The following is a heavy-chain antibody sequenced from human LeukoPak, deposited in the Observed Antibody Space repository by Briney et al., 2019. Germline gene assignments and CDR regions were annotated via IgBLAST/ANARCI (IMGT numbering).Heavy chain of an antibody. CDR3: ARDRWYSGSYQNYAFDI. J-gene: IGHJ3*02. V-gene: IGHV7-4-1*02. Sequence: GASVKVSCKASGYTFTSYDINWVRQAPGQGLEWMGWINTNTGNPTYAQGFTGRFVFSLDTSVSTAYLQISSLKAEDTAVYYCARDRWYSGSYQNYAFDIWGQGTMVTVSS. CDR1: GYTFTSYD. CDR2: INTNTGNP. D-gene: IGHD1-26*01.